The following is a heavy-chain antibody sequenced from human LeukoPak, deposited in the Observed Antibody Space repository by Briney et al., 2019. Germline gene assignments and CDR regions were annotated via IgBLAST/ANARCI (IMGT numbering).Heavy chain of an antibody. CDR2: IYTSGST. V-gene: IGHV4-4*07. J-gene: IGHJ6*03. CDR3: ARDHYDYGSWERRYYYYYYMDV. D-gene: IGHD4-17*01. Sequence: TSETLSLTCTVSGGSISSYYYTWIRQPAGKGLEWIGRIYTSGSTNYNPSLKSRVTISVDTSKNQFSLKLSSVTAADTAVYYCARDHYDYGSWERRYYYYYYMDVWGKGTTVTISS. CDR1: GGSISSYY.